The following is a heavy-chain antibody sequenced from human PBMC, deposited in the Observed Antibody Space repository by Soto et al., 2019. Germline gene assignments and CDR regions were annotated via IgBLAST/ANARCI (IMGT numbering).Heavy chain of an antibody. CDR1: GFTFSSYA. D-gene: IGHD6-19*01. J-gene: IGHJ4*02. CDR2: ISGSGGST. Sequence: EVQLLESGGGLVQPGGSLRLSCAASGFTFSSYAMSWVRQAPGKGLEWVSAISGSGGSTYYAESVKGRFAISRDNSKNTLYLQMNSLRAEDTAVYYCAKDGGWYGDTETVNWGQGTLVTVSS. CDR3: AKDGGWYGDTETVN. V-gene: IGHV3-23*01.